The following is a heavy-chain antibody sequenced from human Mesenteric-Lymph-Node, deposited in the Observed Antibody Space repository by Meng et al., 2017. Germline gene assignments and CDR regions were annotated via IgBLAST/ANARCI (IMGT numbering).Heavy chain of an antibody. D-gene: IGHD3-22*01. CDR3: ARDSWYYYDSSGWADAFDI. J-gene: IGHJ3*02. CDR2: INPSGGST. CDR1: GYTFTSYY. V-gene: IGHV1-46*01. Sequence: ASVKVSCKASGYTFTSYYMHWVRQAPGQGLEWMGIINPSGGSTSYAQKFQGRVTITADKSTSTAYMELSSLRSEDTAVYYCARDSWYYYDSSGWADAFDIWGQGTMVTVSS.